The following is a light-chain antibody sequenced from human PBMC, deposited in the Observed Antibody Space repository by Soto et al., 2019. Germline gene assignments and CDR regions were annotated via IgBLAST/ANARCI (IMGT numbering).Light chain of an antibody. Sequence: EIVLTQSPDTLSLSPGERATLSCRPSQSVSSTYLAWYQQKPGQAPSLLIYRASTRATGIPDRFSGSGSGTDFTLTISRLEPEDFALYYWQQYKSSPLTFGGGTTVEIK. CDR1: QSVSSTY. CDR3: QQYKSSPLT. CDR2: RAS. J-gene: IGKJ4*01. V-gene: IGKV3-20*01.